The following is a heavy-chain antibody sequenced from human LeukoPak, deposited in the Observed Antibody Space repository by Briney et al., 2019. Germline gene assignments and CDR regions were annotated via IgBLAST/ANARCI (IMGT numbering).Heavy chain of an antibody. J-gene: IGHJ4*02. CDR1: GGSVSSGDYY. Sequence: QTSETLSLTCTVSGGSVSSGDYYWTWIRQPAGKGLEWIGRIYTSGSTSYSPSLKSRVTISVDTSKNQFSLKLSSVTAADTAVYYCARVGPGTTVTTKIGIYDYWGQGTLVTVSS. V-gene: IGHV4-61*10. D-gene: IGHD4-17*01. CDR2: IYTSGST. CDR3: ARVGPGTTVTTKIGIYDY.